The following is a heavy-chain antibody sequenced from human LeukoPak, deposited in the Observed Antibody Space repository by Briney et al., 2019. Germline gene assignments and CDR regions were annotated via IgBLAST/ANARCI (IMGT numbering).Heavy chain of an antibody. Sequence: PSETLSLTCTVSGGSISSSNYYWGWIRQPPGKGLEWIGSIYYSGSTYYNPSLKSRVTVSVDTSKNQFSLKLNSVTAADTAVYYCARSTYSSSHRSGLSAFDVWGQGTMVTVSS. D-gene: IGHD6-13*01. V-gene: IGHV4-39*07. CDR3: ARSTYSSSHRSGLSAFDV. CDR1: GGSISSSNYY. CDR2: IYYSGST. J-gene: IGHJ3*01.